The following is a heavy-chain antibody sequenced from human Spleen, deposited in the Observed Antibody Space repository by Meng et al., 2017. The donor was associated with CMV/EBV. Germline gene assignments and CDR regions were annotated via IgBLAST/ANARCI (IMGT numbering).Heavy chain of an antibody. CDR2: ISGNGVYI. D-gene: IGHD1-26*01. V-gene: IGHV3-11*06. CDR1: GFTLSDHY. J-gene: IGHJ4*02. CDR3: ARDQSGSYSAQSWALDY. Sequence: LSLTCVASGFTLSDHYMSWIRQAPGKGLEWVSSISGNGVYIHYASSLNGRVTISRDNTKNSLYLQMTSLRVDDTAIYYCARDQSGSYSAQSWALDYWGQGMLVTVSS.